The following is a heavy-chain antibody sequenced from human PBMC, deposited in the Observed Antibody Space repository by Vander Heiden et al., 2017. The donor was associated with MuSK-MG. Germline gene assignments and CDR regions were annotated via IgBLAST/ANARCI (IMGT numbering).Heavy chain of an antibody. V-gene: IGHV3-48*01. CDR3: ARDLHPPYSSGWYYFDY. CDR2: ISSSSSTI. CDR1: GFTFSSYS. D-gene: IGHD6-19*01. J-gene: IGHJ4*02. Sequence: EVQLVESGGGLVQPGGSLRLSCAASGFTFSSYSMNWVRQAPGKGLEWVSYISSSSSTIYYADSVKGRFTISRDNAKNSLYLQMNSLRAEDTAVYYCARDLHPPYSSGWYYFDYWGQGTLVTVSS.